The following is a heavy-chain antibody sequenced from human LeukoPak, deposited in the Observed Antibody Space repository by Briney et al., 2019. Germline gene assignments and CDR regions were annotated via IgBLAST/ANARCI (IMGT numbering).Heavy chain of an antibody. J-gene: IGHJ4*02. D-gene: IGHD3-3*01. Sequence: GGSLRLSCLASGFSFSDFAMHWVRQAPGKGLEWVAVISNDGSSEYYADSVKGRFSISRDNSRDTLYLQMNSLRTDDMAVYYCSRAMLGHEWLLFSGSYFDYWGQETLVTVSS. CDR3: SRAMLGHEWLLFSGSYFDY. V-gene: IGHV3-30-3*01. CDR2: ISNDGSSE. CDR1: GFSFSDFA.